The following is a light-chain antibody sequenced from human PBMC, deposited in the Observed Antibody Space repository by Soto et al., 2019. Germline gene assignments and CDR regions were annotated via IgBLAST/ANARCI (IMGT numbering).Light chain of an antibody. Sequence: EIFLTQSPDTLSLSPGERATLTCRASQSVTNYIAWYQQRPGQAPRLLIYDASNRATGVPARFSGSRSGTDFTLTISSLRPEDVAVYYCQQYYSTPRTFGQGTKVDIK. CDR1: QSVTNY. CDR2: DAS. J-gene: IGKJ2*01. V-gene: IGKV3-11*01. CDR3: QQYYSTPRT.